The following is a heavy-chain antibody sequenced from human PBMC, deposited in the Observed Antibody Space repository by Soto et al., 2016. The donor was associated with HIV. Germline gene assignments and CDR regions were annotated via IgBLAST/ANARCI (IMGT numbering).Heavy chain of an antibody. CDR3: ARDRIPIVIIPGGWFDP. CDR1: GYSFTGYY. CDR2: INPNSGDT. D-gene: IGHD2-2*01. J-gene: IGHJ5*02. V-gene: IGHV1-2*02. Sequence: QVQLVQSGAEVKKPGASVKVSCKTPGYSFTGYYIHWVRQAPGQGLEWMGWINPNSGDTNYAQKFRGRVTLTKNTSISTSYMELTRLKSDDTAVYYCARDRIPIVIIPGGWFDPWGQGTLITVSS.